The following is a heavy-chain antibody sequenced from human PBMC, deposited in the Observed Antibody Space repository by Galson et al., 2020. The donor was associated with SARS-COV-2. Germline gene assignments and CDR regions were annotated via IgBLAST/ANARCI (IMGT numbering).Heavy chain of an antibody. D-gene: IGHD3-10*01. Sequence: GESLKISCQDSGHDFSTHWIAWVRQMPGKGLEVMGIIYPGDSDVRYIPSFQGQVTISADKSISTAYLQWSSPKASDTAMYYCARLTTTIRGVIRGWFDPWGQGTLVTVSS. CDR3: ARLTTTIRGVIRGWFDP. CDR1: GHDFSTHW. V-gene: IGHV5-51*01. CDR2: IYPGDSDV. J-gene: IGHJ5*02.